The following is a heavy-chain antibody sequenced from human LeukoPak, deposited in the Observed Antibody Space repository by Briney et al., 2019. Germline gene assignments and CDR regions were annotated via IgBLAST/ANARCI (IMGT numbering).Heavy chain of an antibody. J-gene: IGHJ4*02. CDR3: ARAVAGTDEIDS. Sequence: PGGSLRLSCAGSGFSFSTYDMLWVRQAPGKGLEWVSAIGSGGDTYNAGSVKGRFTISRESAKNSFYLQMNSLNAGDTAVYFCARAVAGTDEIDSWGQGTLVTVSS. CDR1: GFSFSTYD. V-gene: IGHV3-13*01. D-gene: IGHD6-19*01. CDR2: IGSGGDT.